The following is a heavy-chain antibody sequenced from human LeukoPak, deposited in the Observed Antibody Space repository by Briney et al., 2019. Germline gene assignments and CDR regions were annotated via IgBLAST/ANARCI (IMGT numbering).Heavy chain of an antibody. CDR2: VYYSGNT. J-gene: IGHJ4*02. CDR1: GHSISTYH. Sequence: SETLSLTCTVSGHSISTYHWSWIRQPPGKGLEWIGYVYYSGNTNLNPSLKSRVTLSIDTSKNQFSLKLSSVTAADTAVYYCARVGSGNFDSWGQGTLVTVSS. D-gene: IGHD1-26*01. V-gene: IGHV4-59*01. CDR3: ARVGSGNFDS.